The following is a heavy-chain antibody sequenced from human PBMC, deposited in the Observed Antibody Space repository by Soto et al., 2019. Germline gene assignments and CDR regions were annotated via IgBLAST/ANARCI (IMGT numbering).Heavy chain of an antibody. CDR2: ISYDGNNK. CDR3: ARDSGSIYYYYYYAIDV. V-gene: IGHV3-30-3*01. J-gene: IGHJ6*04. D-gene: IGHD3-10*01. CDR1: GFTFSNYA. Sequence: GGSLRLSCAASGFTFSNYAMHWVRQAPGKGLEWVAVISYDGNNKYYADSVKGRFTVSRDNSKNTLYLQMNGLRAEDTAVYFCARDSGSIYYYYYYAIDVWGKGTTVTVSS.